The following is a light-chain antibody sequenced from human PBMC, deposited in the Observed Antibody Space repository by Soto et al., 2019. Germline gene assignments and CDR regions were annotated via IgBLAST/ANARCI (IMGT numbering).Light chain of an antibody. Sequence: EIVMTQSPATLSGSAGERVTLSCRASQSVSSKLAWYQQKPGQAPRLLIYGASTRATDIPARFSGSGSGTEFTLTISSLQSEDFAVYYCQQYANWPPVTFGQGTRLDIK. CDR1: QSVSSK. CDR2: GAS. CDR3: QQYANWPPVT. J-gene: IGKJ5*01. V-gene: IGKV3-15*01.